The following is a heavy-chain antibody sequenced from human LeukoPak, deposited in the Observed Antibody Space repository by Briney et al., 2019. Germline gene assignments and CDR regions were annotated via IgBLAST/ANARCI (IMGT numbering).Heavy chain of an antibody. J-gene: IGHJ4*02. CDR2: IYRDGTIT. Sequence: PGGSLRLSCAVSGFTFRDYWMHWVRHAPGKGLVWVSRIYRDGTITYYADSVKGRFTISRDTAKNTLYLQMNSLRAEDTAVYYCAREHRDVGARVDNWGQGTLVTVSS. D-gene: IGHD1-26*01. CDR3: AREHRDVGARVDN. CDR1: GFTFRDYW. V-gene: IGHV3-74*01.